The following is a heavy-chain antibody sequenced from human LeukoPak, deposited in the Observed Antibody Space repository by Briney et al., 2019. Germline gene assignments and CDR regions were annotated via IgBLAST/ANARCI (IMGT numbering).Heavy chain of an antibody. D-gene: IGHD2-15*01. J-gene: IGHJ4*02. Sequence: PSETLSLTCTVSGGSISDNYWSWIRQPPGNGLEWIGYAYYSGHTNYNSSLKSRVTMSLDTSKSQFSLRLSSVTAADTAVYFCARHHFATPFDYWGPGTLVTVSS. CDR2: AYYSGHT. CDR3: ARHHFATPFDY. V-gene: IGHV4-59*08. CDR1: GGSISDNY.